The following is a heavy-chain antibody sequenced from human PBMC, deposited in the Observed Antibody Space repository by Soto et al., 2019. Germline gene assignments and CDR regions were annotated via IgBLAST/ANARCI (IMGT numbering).Heavy chain of an antibody. J-gene: IGHJ5*02. V-gene: IGHV1-69*13. D-gene: IGHD6-13*01. Sequence: SVKVSCKASGGTFSSYAISWVRQAPGQGLEWMGGIIPIFGTANYAQKFQGRVTITADESTSTAYMELSSLRSEDTAVYYCARVRYSSSWYLSWFDPWGQGTLVTVSS. CDR2: IIPIFGTA. CDR1: GGTFSSYA. CDR3: ARVRYSSSWYLSWFDP.